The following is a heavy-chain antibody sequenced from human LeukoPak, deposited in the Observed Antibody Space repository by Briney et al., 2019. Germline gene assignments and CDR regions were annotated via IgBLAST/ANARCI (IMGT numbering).Heavy chain of an antibody. CDR3: ARDHPPVIIDPPPYYYGMDV. D-gene: IGHD3-3*01. Sequence: PGESLRLSCAASGFTFSAYWLGWVRQAPGKGLEWVANIKQDGSEKYYVDSVKGRFAISRDNAKDSLYLQMNSLRAEDTAVYYCARDHPPVIIDPPPYYYGMDVWGQGTTVTVSS. CDR2: IKQDGSEK. CDR1: GFTFSAYW. V-gene: IGHV3-7*03. J-gene: IGHJ6*02.